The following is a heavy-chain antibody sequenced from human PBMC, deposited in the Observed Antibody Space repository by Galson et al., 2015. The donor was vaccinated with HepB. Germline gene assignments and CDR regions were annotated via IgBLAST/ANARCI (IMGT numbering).Heavy chain of an antibody. CDR2: INTDGSRT. Sequence: SLRLSCAASGFTFRRYWMHWVRQAPGKGLVWVARINTDGSRTSYADSVKGRFTISRDNAKNTLYLQMNSLRAEDTAVFYCARDGGAPDAFDIWGQGTMVTVSS. V-gene: IGHV3-74*01. CDR3: ARDGGAPDAFDI. J-gene: IGHJ3*02. CDR1: GFTFRRYW. D-gene: IGHD3-16*01.